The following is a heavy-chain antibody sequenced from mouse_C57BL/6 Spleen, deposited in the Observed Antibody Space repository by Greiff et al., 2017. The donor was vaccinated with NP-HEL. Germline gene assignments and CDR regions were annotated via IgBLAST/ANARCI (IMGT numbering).Heavy chain of an antibody. Sequence: VQLKQSGAELVRPGASVKLSCTASGFNIKDDYMHWVKQRPEQGLEWIGWIDPENGDTEYASKFQGKATITADTSSNTAYLQLSSLTSEDTAVYYCTTEGRGDYWGQGTSVTVSS. J-gene: IGHJ4*01. D-gene: IGHD1-1*01. CDR3: TTEGRGDY. V-gene: IGHV14-4*01. CDR2: IDPENGDT. CDR1: GFNIKDDY.